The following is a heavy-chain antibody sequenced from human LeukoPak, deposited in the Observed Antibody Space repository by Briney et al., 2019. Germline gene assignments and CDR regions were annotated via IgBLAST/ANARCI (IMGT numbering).Heavy chain of an antibody. Sequence: ASVKVSCKASGYTFTSYYMHWVRQAPGQGLEWMGWINTNTGNPTYAQGFTGRFVFSLDTSVSTAYLQISSLKAEDTAVYYCARAYCSSTSCFANWFDPWGQGTLVTVSS. CDR2: INTNTGNP. CDR1: GYTFTSYY. J-gene: IGHJ5*02. V-gene: IGHV7-4-1*02. CDR3: ARAYCSSTSCFANWFDP. D-gene: IGHD2-2*01.